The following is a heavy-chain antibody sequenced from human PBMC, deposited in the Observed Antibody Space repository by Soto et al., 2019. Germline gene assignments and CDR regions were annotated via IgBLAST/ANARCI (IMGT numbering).Heavy chain of an antibody. V-gene: IGHV3-74*01. J-gene: IGHJ4*02. CDR2: IKTDGSSP. D-gene: IGHD3-10*01. CDR1: GFTFNNYW. Sequence: GGSLRLSCAASGFTFNNYWMHWVRQAPGKGLVWVSRIKTDGSSPNYADSVEGRFTISSDNAKNTLYLQMNSLRVEDTAVYYCARDRVAGSGSCDNWGQGTLVTVSS. CDR3: ARDRVAGSGSCDN.